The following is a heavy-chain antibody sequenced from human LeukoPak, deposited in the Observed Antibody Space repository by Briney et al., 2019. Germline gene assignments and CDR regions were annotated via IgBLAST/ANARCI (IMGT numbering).Heavy chain of an antibody. D-gene: IGHD3-16*02. CDR3: XXXXXVWGSYRQYNWFDP. V-gene: IGHV1-18*01. CDR1: GYTFTSYG. CDR2: ISAYNGNT. Sequence: PWASVKVSCKASGYTFTSYGISWVRQAPGQGLEWMGWISAYNGNTNYAQKLQGRVTMTTDTSTSTAYMELRSLRSDDTAVYYCXXXXXVWGSYRQYNWFDPWGQGTLVTVSS. J-gene: IGHJ5*02.